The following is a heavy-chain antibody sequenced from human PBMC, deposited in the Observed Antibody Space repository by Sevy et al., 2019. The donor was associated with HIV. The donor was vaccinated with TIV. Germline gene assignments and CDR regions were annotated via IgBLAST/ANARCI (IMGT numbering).Heavy chain of an antibody. Sequence: GGSLRLSCAASGFTFSDYYMSWLRQAPGKGLEWLSYISGSGDTIYYADSVKGRFTISRDNSKNTLYLQMNSLRAEDTAVYYCARGFFYYDSSGYLGDYWGQGTLVTVSS. CDR1: GFTFSDYY. J-gene: IGHJ4*02. CDR3: ARGFFYYDSSGYLGDY. D-gene: IGHD3-22*01. CDR2: ISGSGDTI. V-gene: IGHV3-11*04.